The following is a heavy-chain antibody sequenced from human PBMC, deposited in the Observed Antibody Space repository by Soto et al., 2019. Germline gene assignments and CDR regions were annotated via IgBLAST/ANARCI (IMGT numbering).Heavy chain of an antibody. D-gene: IGHD6-6*01. CDR1: GFSLSTSGVD. Sequence: QITLKEPGPTLVKPTQTLTLTCTFSGFSLSTSGVDVGWIRQPPGKALEWLARIYWDDDKRSSPSLKSRLTITXXTXKXXVVLTMTNMDPLDTATYYGARRRPYSNSPEYFFDYWGQGTLVTVSS. J-gene: IGHJ4*02. CDR3: ARRRPYSNSPEYFFDY. V-gene: IGHV2-5*02. CDR2: IYWDDDK.